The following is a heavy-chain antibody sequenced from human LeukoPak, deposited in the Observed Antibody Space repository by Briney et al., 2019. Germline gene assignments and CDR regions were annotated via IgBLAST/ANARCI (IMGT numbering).Heavy chain of an antibody. J-gene: IGHJ6*02. D-gene: IGHD1-7*01. CDR2: IYHSGST. Sequence: SQTLSLTCAVSGGSISSGGYSWSWIRQPPGKGLEWIGYIYHSGSTYYNPSLKSRVTISVDTSKNQFSLKLSSVTAADTAVYYCARDNWNYGSSMDVWGQGTTVTVSS. CDR3: ARDNWNYGSSMDV. V-gene: IGHV4-30-2*01. CDR1: GGSISSGGYS.